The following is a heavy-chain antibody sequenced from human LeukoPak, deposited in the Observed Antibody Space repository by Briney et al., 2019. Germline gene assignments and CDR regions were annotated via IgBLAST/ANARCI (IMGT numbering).Heavy chain of an antibody. CDR2: IYYSGST. J-gene: IGHJ4*02. CDR1: GGSISSYY. V-gene: IGHV4-59*01. Sequence: SETLSLTCTVSGGSISSYYWSWIRQPPGKGLEWIGYIYYSGSTNYNPSLKSRVTISVDTSKNQFSLKLSSVTAADTAVYYCARDNGPLPFDYWGQGTLVTVSP. CDR3: ARDNGPLPFDY.